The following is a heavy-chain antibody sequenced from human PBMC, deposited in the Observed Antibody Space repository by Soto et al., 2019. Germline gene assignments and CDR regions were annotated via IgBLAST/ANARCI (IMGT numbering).Heavy chain of an antibody. CDR1: ALTLSTSE. D-gene: IGHD3-16*02. CDR2: INTRGSST. V-gene: IGHV3-11*01. J-gene: IGHJ6*03. CDR3: ANLSKNYYQYMDV. Sequence: GGARRHLCAASALTLSTSELLLFRLAPGKGLVWVSLINTRGSSTDYADSVKGRFTISRDNAKNSLSLQMNSLRAEDTAVYYCANLSKNYYQYMDVRGKGTTVTVSS.